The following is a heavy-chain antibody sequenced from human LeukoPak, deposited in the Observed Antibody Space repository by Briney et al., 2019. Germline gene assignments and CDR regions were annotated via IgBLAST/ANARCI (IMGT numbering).Heavy chain of an antibody. CDR2: VNHSGYT. V-gene: IGHV4-34*01. Sequence: PSETLSLTCGVSGTSFTSYYWSWTRQTPGKGLEWIGEVNHSGYTNMNPSLKSRVTISVDTSKNQFSLMMTSVTAADTAVYFCARMTTGHDYWGPGTLVTVSS. D-gene: IGHD4-17*01. CDR1: GTSFTSYY. J-gene: IGHJ4*02. CDR3: ARMTTGHDY.